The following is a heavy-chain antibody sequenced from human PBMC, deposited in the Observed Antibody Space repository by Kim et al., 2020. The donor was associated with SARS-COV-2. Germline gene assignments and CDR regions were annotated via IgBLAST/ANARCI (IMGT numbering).Heavy chain of an antibody. V-gene: IGHV1-46*01. CDR2: IDPTGSST. CDR1: GHTFTNYY. J-gene: IGHJ4*02. CDR3: AREASGSYQPGDY. D-gene: IGHD1-26*01. Sequence: ASVKVSCKSSGHTFTNYYTHWVRQAPVQGLEWIGLIDPTGSSTIYAHNFQGRVTMTRDTSTSTVYMELRSLRSDDTALYYCAREASGSYQPGDYWGQGTLVAVSS.